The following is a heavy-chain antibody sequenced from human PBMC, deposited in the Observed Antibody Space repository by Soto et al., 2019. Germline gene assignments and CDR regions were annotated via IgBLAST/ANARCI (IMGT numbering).Heavy chain of an antibody. CDR3: ARVSFHYFGMDV. Sequence: PSETLSLTCNVSCVSISSFYWSWIRQPAGKGLEWIGRVFMSGSTNYNPSLKGRITMSVDSSENQVSLKLTSVTAADTGTYYCARVSFHYFGMDVWGQGTTVTVSS. CDR2: VFMSGST. CDR1: CVSISSFY. J-gene: IGHJ6*02. V-gene: IGHV4-4*07.